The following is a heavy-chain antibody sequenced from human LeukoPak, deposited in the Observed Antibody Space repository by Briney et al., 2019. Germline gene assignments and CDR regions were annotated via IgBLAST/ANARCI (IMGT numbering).Heavy chain of an antibody. CDR3: AKEGGPYYYGSGSYSAYDY. CDR1: GFTFSSYA. V-gene: IGHV3-23*01. D-gene: IGHD3-10*01. CDR2: ISGSGGST. J-gene: IGHJ4*02. Sequence: GGSLRLSCAASGFTFSSYAMSWVRQAPGKGLEWVSVISGSGGSTYYADSVKGRFTISRDNSKNTLYLQMNSLRAEDTAVYYCAKEGGPYYYGSGSYSAYDYWGQGTLVTVSS.